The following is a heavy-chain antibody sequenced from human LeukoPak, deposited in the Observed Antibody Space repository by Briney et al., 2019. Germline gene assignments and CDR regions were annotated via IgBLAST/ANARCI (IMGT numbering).Heavy chain of an antibody. V-gene: IGHV4-4*07. CDR2: IYTSGST. Sequence: SETLSLTCTVSGGSISSYYWSWIRQPAGKGLEWIGRIYTSGSTNYNPSLKSRVTMSVDTSKNQFSLKLSSVTAADTAVYYCARVPRGVVPQAFDIWGQGTMVTVSS. CDR3: ARVPRGVVPQAFDI. CDR1: GGSISSYY. D-gene: IGHD2-2*01. J-gene: IGHJ3*02.